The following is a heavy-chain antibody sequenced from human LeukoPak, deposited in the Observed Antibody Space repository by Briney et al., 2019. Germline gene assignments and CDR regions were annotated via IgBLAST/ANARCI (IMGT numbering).Heavy chain of an antibody. Sequence: GGSLRLSCAASRFTFSNSWMTWVRQVPGKGLEWVATINGEGSDKYYVDSVKGRFIISRDNAKNSLHLQMSSLRVEDTAVHYCMDLGHSDWGQGTLVTVSS. CDR3: MDLGHSD. D-gene: IGHD5-12*01. CDR1: RFTFSNSW. CDR2: INGEGSDK. J-gene: IGHJ4*02. V-gene: IGHV3-7*01.